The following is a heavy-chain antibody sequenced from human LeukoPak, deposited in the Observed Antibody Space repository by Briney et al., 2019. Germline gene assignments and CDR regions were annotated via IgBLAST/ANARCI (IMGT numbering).Heavy chain of an antibody. V-gene: IGHV3-30*02. CDR3: ARESGFAVAGNNWFDP. Sequence: GGTLRLSCAASGFTFSNYGMHWVRQAPGKGLEWVAYIWNDGSNKCYADSVEGRFTISRDNSKNTLTLQMNSLRLEDTAMYYCARESGFAVAGNNWFDPWGQGTLVTVSS. J-gene: IGHJ5*02. CDR2: IWNDGSNK. D-gene: IGHD6-19*01. CDR1: GFTFSNYG.